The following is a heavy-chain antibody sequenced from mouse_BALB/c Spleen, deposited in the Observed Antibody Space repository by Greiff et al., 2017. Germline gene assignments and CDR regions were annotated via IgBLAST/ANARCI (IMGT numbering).Heavy chain of an antibody. V-gene: IGHV5-2*01. D-gene: IGHD2-14*01. CDR2: INSDGGST. CDR1: EYEFPSHD. CDR3: ARHYRYDEAHYYAMDY. J-gene: IGHJ4*01. Sequence: EVKLMESGGGLVQPGESLKLSCESNEYEFPSHDMSWVRKTPEKRLELVAAINSDGGSTYYPDTMERRFIISRDNTKKTLYLQMSSLRSEDTALYYCARHYRYDEAHYYAMDYWGQGTSVTVSS.